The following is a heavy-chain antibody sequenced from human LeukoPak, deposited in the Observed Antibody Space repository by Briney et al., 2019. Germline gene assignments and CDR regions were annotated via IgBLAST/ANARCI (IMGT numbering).Heavy chain of an antibody. V-gene: IGHV3-9*01. J-gene: IGHJ5*02. CDR1: GFTFADYA. Sequence: PGGSLRLSCAASGFTFADYAMHWLRQVPGKGPEWVAGISWHSNTIDYADSVKGRFTISRDNAKNSLYLQMNSLRLEDTALYYCAKEFDPWGQGTLVTVSS. CDR2: ISWHSNTI. CDR3: AKEFDP.